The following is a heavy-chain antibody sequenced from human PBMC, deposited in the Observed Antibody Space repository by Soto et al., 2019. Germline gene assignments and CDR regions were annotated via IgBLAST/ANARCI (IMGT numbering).Heavy chain of an antibody. Sequence: GGSLRLSCAASGFTFSSYSMNCVRQAPGKGLEWVSYISSSSSTIYYADSVKGRFTISRDNAKNSLYLQMNSLRDEDTAVYYCAKTSYGDYVNYYYYGMDVWGQGTTVTVSS. CDR2: ISSSSSTI. CDR3: AKTSYGDYVNYYYYGMDV. D-gene: IGHD4-17*01. CDR1: GFTFSSYS. J-gene: IGHJ6*02. V-gene: IGHV3-48*02.